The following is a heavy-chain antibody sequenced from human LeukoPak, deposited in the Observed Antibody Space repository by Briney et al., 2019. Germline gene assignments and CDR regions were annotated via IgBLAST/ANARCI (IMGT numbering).Heavy chain of an antibody. CDR3: ARSPLAFYDSSGYPRVWFGP. D-gene: IGHD3-22*01. Sequence: SQTLSLTCTVSGDSISSGGYSWSWIRQPPGKGLEWIGYIYHIGYISQSGNIYQNPSPKSRVTISLDTSRNQFSLKLSSVTAADTAVYYCARSPLAFYDSSGYPRVWFGPWGQGTLVTVSS. CDR1: GDSISSGGYS. CDR2: ISQSGNI. V-gene: IGHV4-30-2*01. J-gene: IGHJ5*02.